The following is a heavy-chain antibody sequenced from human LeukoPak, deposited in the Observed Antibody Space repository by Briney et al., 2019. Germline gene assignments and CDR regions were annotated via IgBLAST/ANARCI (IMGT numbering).Heavy chain of an antibody. D-gene: IGHD2-15*01. CDR2: INPNSGGT. V-gene: IGHV1-2*02. J-gene: IGHJ4*02. CDR1: GYTFTGYY. Sequence: ASVKVSCKASGYTFTGYYMHWVRQAPGQGLEWMGWINPNSGGTNYAQKLQGRVTMTRDTSISTAYMELSRLRSDDTAVYYCARRGCSGGSCYYRFDYWGQGTLVTVSS. CDR3: ARRGCSGGSCYYRFDY.